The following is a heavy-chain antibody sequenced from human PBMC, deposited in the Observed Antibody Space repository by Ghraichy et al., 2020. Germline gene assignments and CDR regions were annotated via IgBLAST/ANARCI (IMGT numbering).Heavy chain of an antibody. CDR1: GFTFSSYG. D-gene: IGHD3-16*01. J-gene: IGHJ3*02. CDR2: IWYDGSNK. Sequence: GESLNISCAASGFTFSSYGMHWVRQAPGKGLEWVAVIWYDGSNKYYADSVKGRFTISRDNSKNTLYLQMNSLRAEDTAVYYCARGRLGDGPMDDAFDIWGQGTMVTVSS. CDR3: ARGRLGDGPMDDAFDI. V-gene: IGHV3-33*01.